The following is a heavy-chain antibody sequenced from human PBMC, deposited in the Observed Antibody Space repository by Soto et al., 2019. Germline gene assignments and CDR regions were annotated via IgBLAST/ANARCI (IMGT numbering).Heavy chain of an antibody. CDR2: ISAYNGNT. J-gene: IGHJ4*02. CDR3: ARVLAVAGYFDY. CDR1: GYSFTRYG. V-gene: IGHV1-18*01. D-gene: IGHD6-19*01. Sequence: ASVKVSCKASGYSFTRYGISWVRHAPGQGLEWMGWISAYNGNTNYAQKLQGRVTMTTDTSTSTAYMELRSLRSDDTAVYYCARVLAVAGYFDYWGQGTLVTVSS.